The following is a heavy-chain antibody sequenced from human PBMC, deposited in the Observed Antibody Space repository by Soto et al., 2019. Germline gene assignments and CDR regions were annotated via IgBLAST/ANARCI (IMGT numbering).Heavy chain of an antibody. V-gene: IGHV1-3*01. D-gene: IGHD4-17*01. Sequence: QVQLVQSGAEVKKPGASVKVSCKASGYTFTSYAMHWVRQAPGQRLEWMGWINAGNGNTKYSQKFQGRVTITRDTSASTAYMELSSLRSEDTAVYYCARVGGHGDYVPGSVSWFDPWGQGTLVTVSS. CDR1: GYTFTSYA. CDR3: ARVGGHGDYVPGSVSWFDP. CDR2: INAGNGNT. J-gene: IGHJ5*02.